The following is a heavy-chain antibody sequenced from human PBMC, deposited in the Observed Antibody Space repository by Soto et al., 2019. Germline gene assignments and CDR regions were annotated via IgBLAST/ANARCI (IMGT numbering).Heavy chain of an antibody. Sequence: GGSLRLSCAASGFTFSNYAMTWVRQAPGRGLEWVSVITGGGATAYYADSVKGRFTISRDNSKNTLYLQMNRLRAEDSALYYCAKRDRSNWSHFDYWGQGTLVTVSA. CDR1: GFTFSNYA. CDR2: ITGGGATA. J-gene: IGHJ4*02. CDR3: AKRDRSNWSHFDY. V-gene: IGHV3-23*01. D-gene: IGHD1-20*01.